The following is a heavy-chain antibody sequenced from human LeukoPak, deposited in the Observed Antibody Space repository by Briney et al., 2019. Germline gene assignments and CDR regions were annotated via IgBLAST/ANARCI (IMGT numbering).Heavy chain of an antibody. CDR1: GGSLSSYY. J-gene: IGHJ4*02. CDR3: ARDHSSSWSYFDY. D-gene: IGHD6-13*01. V-gene: IGHV4-59*01. Sequence: PSETLSLTCTVSGGSLSSYYWSWIRQPPGKGLEWIGHISYSGNTNYKPSLKSRVTISVDTSKNQFSLKLSSVTAADTAAYYCARDHSSSWSYFDYWGQGTLVTVSS. CDR2: ISYSGNT.